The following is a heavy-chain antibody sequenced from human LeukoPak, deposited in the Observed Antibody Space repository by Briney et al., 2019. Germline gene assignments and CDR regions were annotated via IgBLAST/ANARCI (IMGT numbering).Heavy chain of an antibody. CDR3: ARLWIVATWFDA. D-gene: IGHD2-2*03. CDR2: IFYSGKT. J-gene: IGHJ5*02. Sequence: PSETLSLTCSVSNGSMTSDSYYWAWVRQPPGKGLEWIGSIFYSGKTYYSASLKSRVTVSLGTSKKNFFLRLSSVTAADTAVYFCARLWIVATWFDAWGQGALVTVSS. V-gene: IGHV4-39*02. CDR1: NGSMTSDSYY.